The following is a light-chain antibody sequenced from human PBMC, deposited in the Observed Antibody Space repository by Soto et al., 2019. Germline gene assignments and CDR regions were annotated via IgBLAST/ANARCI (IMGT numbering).Light chain of an antibody. CDR1: SSDVGDYNY. V-gene: IGLV2-14*01. Sequence: QSALTQPASVSGSPGQSITISCTGTSSDVGDYNYVSWYQQHPGKAPKLMLYDVSNRPSGISNRFSGSKSGNTASLTISGLQAEDEADYYCSSYTSSSTLFGTGTKFTVL. J-gene: IGLJ1*01. CDR3: SSYTSSSTL. CDR2: DVS.